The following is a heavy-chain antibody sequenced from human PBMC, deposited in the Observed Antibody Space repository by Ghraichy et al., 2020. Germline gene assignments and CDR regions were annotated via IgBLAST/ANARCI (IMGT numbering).Heavy chain of an antibody. CDR1: GFTFSSYD. V-gene: IGHV3-13*01. Sequence: GESLNISCAASGFTFSSYDMHWVRQATGKGLEWVSAIGTAGDTYYPGSVKGRFTISRENAKNSLYLQMNSLRAGDTAVYYCARGDHDAFDIWGQGTMVTVSS. CDR2: IGTAGDT. D-gene: IGHD3-16*01. CDR3: ARGDHDAFDI. J-gene: IGHJ3*02.